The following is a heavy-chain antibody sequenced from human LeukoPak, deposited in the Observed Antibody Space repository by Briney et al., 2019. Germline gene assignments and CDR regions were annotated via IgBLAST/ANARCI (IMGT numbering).Heavy chain of an antibody. J-gene: IGHJ4*02. CDR2: INQDGSKE. Sequence: GGSLRLSCTASGFIFSDYWMTWVRQAPGKGLEWVAQINQDGSKEYYIDSVKARFSISRDNARNSLSLQMNSLRAEDTAVYYCVRDGGVSGYDLLDYWGQGTLVTVSS. D-gene: IGHD5-12*01. CDR1: GFIFSDYW. CDR3: VRDGGVSGYDLLDY. V-gene: IGHV3-7*01.